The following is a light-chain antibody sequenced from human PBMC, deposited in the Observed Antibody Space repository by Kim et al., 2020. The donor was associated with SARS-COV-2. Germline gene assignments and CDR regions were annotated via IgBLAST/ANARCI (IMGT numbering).Light chain of an antibody. J-gene: IGKJ4*01. Sequence: DIQMTQSPSSLSASVGDRVTITCQASQDISNYLNWYQQKPGKAPMLLIYDASNLETGVPARFSGSGSGTDFTFSISSLQPEDIATYYCQQYDNFPLTFGGGTKVDIK. CDR3: QQYDNFPLT. CDR1: QDISNY. V-gene: IGKV1-33*01. CDR2: DAS.